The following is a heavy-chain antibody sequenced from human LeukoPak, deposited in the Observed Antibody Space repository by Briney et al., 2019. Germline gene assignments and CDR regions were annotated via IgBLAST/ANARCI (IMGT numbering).Heavy chain of an antibody. V-gene: IGHV3-53*01. CDR3: AREHDYKLDY. Sequence: PGGSLRLSCAASGFTVSSNFMAWVRQAPGKGLEWVSVIYGGGSTFYADSVKGRSTISRDNSQNTMYLQMNGLRAEDTAVYYCAREHDYKLDYWGQGTLVTVSS. CDR2: IYGGGST. J-gene: IGHJ4*02. D-gene: IGHD4-11*01. CDR1: GFTVSSNF.